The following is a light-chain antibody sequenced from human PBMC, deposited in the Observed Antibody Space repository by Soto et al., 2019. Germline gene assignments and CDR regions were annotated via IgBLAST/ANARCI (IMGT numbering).Light chain of an antibody. CDR3: LQRHIRPRKYT. Sequence: EIVLPQSPATLSLSPGESATLSCRASERVGSYIAWYQQKPGQAPRLLIFDASKRATGIPARFSGSGSGTDFTLTISRLEPEDFAIYYCLQRHIRPRKYTFGQGTKLEI. CDR2: DAS. CDR1: ERVGSY. J-gene: IGKJ2*01. V-gene: IGKV3-11*01.